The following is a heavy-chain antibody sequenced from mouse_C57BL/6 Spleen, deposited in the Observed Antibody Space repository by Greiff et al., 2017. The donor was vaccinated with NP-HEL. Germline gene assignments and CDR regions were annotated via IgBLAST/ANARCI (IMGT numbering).Heavy chain of an antibody. CDR1: GFSLTSYG. J-gene: IGHJ4*01. D-gene: IGHD1-1*01. CDR2: IWSGGST. V-gene: IGHV2-2*01. CDR3: ARNHGSRYYYAMDY. Sequence: QVHVKQSGPGLVQPSQSLSITCTVSGFSLTSYGVHWVRQSPGKGLEWLGVIWSGGSTDYNAAFISRLSISKDNSKSQVFFKMNSLQADDTAIYYCARNHGSRYYYAMDYWGQGTSVTVSS.